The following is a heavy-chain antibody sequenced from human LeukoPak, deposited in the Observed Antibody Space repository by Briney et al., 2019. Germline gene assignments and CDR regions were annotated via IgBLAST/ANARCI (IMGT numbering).Heavy chain of an antibody. Sequence: PSETLSLTCTVSGGSISSGGYYWGWIRQPPGKGLEWIGSISYSGSTYYNPSLKSRVTISGDTSKNQFSLKLSSVTAADTAVYYCARLTPYSGSPLGDYWGQGTLVTVSS. CDR3: ARLTPYSGSPLGDY. D-gene: IGHD1-26*01. CDR1: GGSISSGGYY. CDR2: ISYSGST. V-gene: IGHV4-39*01. J-gene: IGHJ4*02.